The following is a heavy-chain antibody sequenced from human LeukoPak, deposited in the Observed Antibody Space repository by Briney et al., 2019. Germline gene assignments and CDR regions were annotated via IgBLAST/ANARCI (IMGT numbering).Heavy chain of an antibody. CDR1: GFTFTSYG. J-gene: IGHJ5*02. CDR2: INPNSGGT. CDR3: ARGGSSSWLRFDP. V-gene: IGHV1-2*02. Sequence: ASVKVSCKASGFTFTSYGVTWVRQAPGHGLEWMGWINPNSGGTNYAQKFQGRVTMTRDMSISTAYMELSRLRSDDTAVYYCARGGSSSWLRFDPWGQGTLVTVSS. D-gene: IGHD6-13*01.